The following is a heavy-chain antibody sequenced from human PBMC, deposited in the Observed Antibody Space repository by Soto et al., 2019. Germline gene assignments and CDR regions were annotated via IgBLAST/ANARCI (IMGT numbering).Heavy chain of an antibody. J-gene: IGHJ6*02. CDR1: GFTFSSYS. CDR3: ARADRCAAHGYSYSGMDV. CDR2: ISSSSSTI. V-gene: IGHV3-48*01. Sequence: EVQLVESGGGLVQPGGSLRLSCAASGFTFSSYSMNWVRQAPGKGLEWVSYISSSSSTIYYADSVKGRFTISRENAKKAVYLQMNSLRAEDSAVYYCARADRCAAHGYSYSGMDVWGQGTTVTVSS.